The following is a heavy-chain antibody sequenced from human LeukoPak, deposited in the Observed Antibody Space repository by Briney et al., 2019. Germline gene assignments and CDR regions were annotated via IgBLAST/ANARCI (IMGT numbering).Heavy chain of an antibody. CDR2: ISGSGGSR. CDR3: ARDHHRRLYDSQARDTFDI. Sequence: GGSLRLSCAASGFTFSTYGMSWVRQAPGKGLEWVSGISGSGGSRFYTDSVKGRFTISRDNSKNTLYLQMNSLRAEDTAVYYCARDHHRRLYDSQARDTFDIWGQGTMVTVSS. CDR1: GFTFSTYG. D-gene: IGHD3-22*01. J-gene: IGHJ3*02. V-gene: IGHV3-23*01.